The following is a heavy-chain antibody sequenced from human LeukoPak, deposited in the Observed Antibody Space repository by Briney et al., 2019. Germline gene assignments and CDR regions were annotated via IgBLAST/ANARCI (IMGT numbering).Heavy chain of an antibody. Sequence: GASVKVSCKASGCTFTSYAMNWVRQAPGRGLEWMGWINTNTGNPTYAQGFTGRFVFSLDTSVSTAYLQISSLKAEDTAVYYCARVIAARDYYYYYMDVWGKGTTVTVSS. J-gene: IGHJ6*03. V-gene: IGHV7-4-1*02. CDR3: ARVIAARDYYYYYMDV. CDR1: GCTFTSYA. CDR2: INTNTGNP. D-gene: IGHD6-6*01.